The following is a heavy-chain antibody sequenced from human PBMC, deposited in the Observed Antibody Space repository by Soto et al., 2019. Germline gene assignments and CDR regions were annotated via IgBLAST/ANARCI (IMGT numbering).Heavy chain of an antibody. Sequence: QVRLQQWGAGLLKPSETLSLTCAVFGGSFSGYYWSWIRQPPGKGLEWIGEINHSGSTNYNPSLKSRVTISVDTSKNQFSLKLSSVTAADTAAYYCARGYAAVGADWGQGTLVTVSS. J-gene: IGHJ4*02. CDR3: ARGYAAVGAD. D-gene: IGHD2-2*01. CDR2: INHSGST. V-gene: IGHV4-34*01. CDR1: GGSFSGYY.